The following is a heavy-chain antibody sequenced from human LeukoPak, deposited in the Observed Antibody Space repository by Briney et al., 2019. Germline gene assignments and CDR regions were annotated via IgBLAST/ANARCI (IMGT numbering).Heavy chain of an antibody. CDR2: INHSGST. CDR3: ARLVPRYGSGSQSDY. Sequence: SETLSLTCAVYGGSFSGYYWSWIRQPPGKGLEWIGEINHSGSTNYVPSLKSRVTISVDTSKNQFSLKLSSVTAADTAVYYCARLVPRYGSGSQSDYWVQGTLVTVSS. D-gene: IGHD3-10*01. CDR1: GGSFSGYY. J-gene: IGHJ4*02. V-gene: IGHV4-34*01.